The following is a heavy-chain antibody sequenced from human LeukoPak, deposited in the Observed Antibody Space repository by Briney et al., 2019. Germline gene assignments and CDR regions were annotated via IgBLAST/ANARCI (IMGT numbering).Heavy chain of an antibody. D-gene: IGHD3-22*01. CDR3: AKDLPGYYDSSGYKIGNDY. CDR2: NSGSGGST. V-gene: IGHV3-23*01. CDR1: GFTFSSYA. Sequence: GGSLRLSCAASGFTFSSYAMSWVRQAPGKGLEWVSANSGSGGSTYYADSVKGRFTISRDNSKNTLYLQMNSLRAEDTAVYYCAKDLPGYYDSSGYKIGNDYWGQGTLVTVSS. J-gene: IGHJ4*02.